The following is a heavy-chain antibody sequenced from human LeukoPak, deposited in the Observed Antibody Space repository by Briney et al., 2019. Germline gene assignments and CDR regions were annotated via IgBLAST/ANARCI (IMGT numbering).Heavy chain of an antibody. V-gene: IGHV5-51*01. CDR2: MYPGDSDT. J-gene: IGHJ3*02. Sequence: GESLKISCRGSGYSFSTYWVGWVRQMPGKGLEWMGIMYPGDSDTRYSPSLQGQFTISDAKSITAAYLQWSSLKASDTAMYYCARRDGYNMGAFDIWGQGTMVTVSS. CDR1: GYSFSTYW. CDR3: ARRDGYNMGAFDI. D-gene: IGHD5-24*01.